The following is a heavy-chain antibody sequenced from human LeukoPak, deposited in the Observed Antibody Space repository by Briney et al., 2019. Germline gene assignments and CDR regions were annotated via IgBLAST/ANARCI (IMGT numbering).Heavy chain of an antibody. V-gene: IGHV4-30-2*01. CDR1: GGSISSGGYS. CDR3: AGAGSFDY. CDR2: IYHSGST. D-gene: IGHD3-10*01. J-gene: IGHJ4*02. Sequence: SETLSLTCAVSGGSISSGGYSWSWIRQPPGKGLEWIGYIYHSGSTYYNPSLKSRVTISVDTSKNQFSLKLSSVTAADTAVYYCAGAGSFDYWGQGTLVTVSS.